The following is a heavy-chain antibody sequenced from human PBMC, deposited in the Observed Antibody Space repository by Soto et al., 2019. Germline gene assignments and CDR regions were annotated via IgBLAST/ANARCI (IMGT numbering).Heavy chain of an antibody. J-gene: IGHJ5*02. D-gene: IGHD4-17*01. Sequence: QVQLQESGPGLVKPSETLSLTCTVSGGSIDSCYWSWIRQPPGKGLEWMGYIYYSGSTNYNRSPKSRVTISVHTSKNQFSLKLSCVTAADTAVYYCARLTTVSRRGWFDPWGQGTLVTVSS. CDR1: GGSIDSCY. CDR3: ARLTTVSRRGWFDP. V-gene: IGHV4-59*08. CDR2: IYYSGST.